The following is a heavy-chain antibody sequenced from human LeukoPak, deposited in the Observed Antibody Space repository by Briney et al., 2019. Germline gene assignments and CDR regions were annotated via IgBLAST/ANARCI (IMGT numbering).Heavy chain of an antibody. Sequence: GGSLRLSCAASGFTFSTYSMNWVRQAPGKGLEWVSFISSSSSYIYYADSVKGRFTISRDNAKNSLYLQMNSLRAEDTAVYYCARDPGADNWFDPWGQGTLVTVSS. CDR3: ARDPGADNWFDP. V-gene: IGHV3-21*01. J-gene: IGHJ5*02. CDR2: ISSSSSYI. D-gene: IGHD4/OR15-4a*01. CDR1: GFTFSTYS.